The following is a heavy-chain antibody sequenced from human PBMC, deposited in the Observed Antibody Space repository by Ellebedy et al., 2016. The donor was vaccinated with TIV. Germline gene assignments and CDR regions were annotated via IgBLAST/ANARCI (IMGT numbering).Heavy chain of an antibody. CDR2: ILYSGGT. Sequence: MPSETRSLTCTVSGASIRSYYWSWIRQSPGKGLEWIGYILYSGGTNYNPSLESRVTIAVNTYKNQFSLKLSSVTAADTAIYYCAKDGYTYGYLASWGQGTLVTVSS. CDR3: AKDGYTYGYLAS. CDR1: GASIRSYY. J-gene: IGHJ5*02. D-gene: IGHD5-18*01. V-gene: IGHV4-59*12.